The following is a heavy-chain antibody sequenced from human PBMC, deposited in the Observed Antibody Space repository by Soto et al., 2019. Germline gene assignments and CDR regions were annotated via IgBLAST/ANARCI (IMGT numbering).Heavy chain of an antibody. CDR3: ARGRPRGGIAARPYYYYGMDV. J-gene: IGHJ6*02. D-gene: IGHD6-6*01. Sequence: QVQLQQWGAGLLKPSETLSLTCAVYGGSFSGYYWSWIRQPPGKGLEWIGEINHSGSTNYNPSLKSRVTISVDTSKNQFSLKLSSVTAADTAVYYCARGRPRGGIAARPYYYYGMDVWGQGTTVTVSS. CDR2: INHSGST. V-gene: IGHV4-34*01. CDR1: GGSFSGYY.